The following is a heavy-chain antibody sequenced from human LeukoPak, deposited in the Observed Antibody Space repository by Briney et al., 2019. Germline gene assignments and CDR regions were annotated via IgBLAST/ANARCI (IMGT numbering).Heavy chain of an antibody. CDR1: GFTFSSYG. CDR2: IWYDGSNK. CDR3: AKDAGLLLRIDY. D-gene: IGHD3-22*01. Sequence: GGSLRLSCAASGFTFSSYGMHWVRQAPGKGLEWVAVIWYDGSNKYYADSVKGRFTISRDNSKNTLYLQMNSPRAEDTAVYYCAKDAGLLLRIDYGGQGTLVTVSS. J-gene: IGHJ4*02. V-gene: IGHV3-33*06.